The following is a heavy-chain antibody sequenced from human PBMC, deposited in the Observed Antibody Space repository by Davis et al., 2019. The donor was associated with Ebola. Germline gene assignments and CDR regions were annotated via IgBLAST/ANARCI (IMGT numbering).Heavy chain of an antibody. J-gene: IGHJ5*02. CDR3: ARQGSLATIYDP. CDR1: EFSISASA. Sequence: GGSLRLSCAVSEFSISASAMHWVRQAFGKGLEWLGRIRTKGNNYATVYAASVRGRFTISRDDSKDTAYLQMDSLRTEDTAVYYCARQGSLATIYDPWGQGTLVTVSS. D-gene: IGHD5-12*01. V-gene: IGHV3-73*01. CDR2: IRTKGNNYAT.